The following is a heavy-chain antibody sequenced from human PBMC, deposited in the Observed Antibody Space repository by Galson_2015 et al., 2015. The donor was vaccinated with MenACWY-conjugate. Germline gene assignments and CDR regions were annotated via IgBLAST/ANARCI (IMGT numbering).Heavy chain of an antibody. V-gene: IGHV3-23*01. CDR2: IGGSDGNT. Sequence: SLRLSCAASGFTLSSSDMNWVRQAPGKGLEWVSTIGGSDGNTYYPDSLRGGFTISRDTSKSTLDLKLNSLRPEYTAVYYCVKGWYDMDVWGQGTTVTVSS. CDR1: GFTLSSSD. CDR3: VKGWYDMDV. D-gene: IGHD6-13*01. J-gene: IGHJ6*03.